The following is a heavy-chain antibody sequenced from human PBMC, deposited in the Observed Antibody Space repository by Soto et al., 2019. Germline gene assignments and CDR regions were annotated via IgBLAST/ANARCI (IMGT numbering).Heavy chain of an antibody. CDR1: GFTFSNAW. CDR2: IKSKTDGGTT. J-gene: IGHJ6*02. D-gene: IGHD6-19*01. V-gene: IGHV3-15*01. Sequence: GGSLRLSCAASGFTFSNAWMSWVRQAPGKGLEWVGRIKSKTDGGTTDYAAPVKGRFTISRDDSKNTLYLQMNSLKTEDTAVYSCTTEAVAGVYYGMDVWGQGTTVTVSS. CDR3: TTEAVAGVYYGMDV.